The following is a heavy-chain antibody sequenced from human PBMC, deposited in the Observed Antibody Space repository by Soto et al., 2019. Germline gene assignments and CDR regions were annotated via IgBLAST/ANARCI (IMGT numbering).Heavy chain of an antibody. D-gene: IGHD3-22*01. Sequence: PGGSLRLSCAASGFTFSSYSMNWVRQAPGKGLEWVSSISSSSSYIYYADSVKGRFTISRDNAKNSLYLQMNSLRAEDTAVYYCARDPPYYYDSSGYYGSYWGQGTLVTVSS. J-gene: IGHJ4*02. CDR2: ISSSSSYI. CDR1: GFTFSSYS. V-gene: IGHV3-21*01. CDR3: ARDPPYYYDSSGYYGSY.